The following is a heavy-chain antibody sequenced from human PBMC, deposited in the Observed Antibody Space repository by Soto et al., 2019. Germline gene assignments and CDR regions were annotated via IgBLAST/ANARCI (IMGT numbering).Heavy chain of an antibody. J-gene: IGHJ4*02. CDR1: GFSFSDHY. CDR2: IRDKAHTYTT. D-gene: IGHD3-10*01. CDR3: ARAMVRGNYFDY. Sequence: EVQLVESGGGLVQPGGSLRLSCAASGFSFSDHYMDWVRQAPGKGLEWVARIRDKAHTYTTEYAASVKGRFTISRDDSKNSLDLQMNNLKTEDTAVYYCARAMVRGNYFDYWGQGALVTFSS. V-gene: IGHV3-72*01.